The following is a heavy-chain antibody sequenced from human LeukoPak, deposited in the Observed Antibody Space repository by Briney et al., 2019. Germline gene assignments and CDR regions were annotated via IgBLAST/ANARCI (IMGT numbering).Heavy chain of an antibody. Sequence: GGSLRLSCAASGFTVSSYAMHWVRQAPGKGLEWVAVISYDGSNKYYADSVKGRFTISRDNSKNTLYLQMNSLRAEDTAVYYCASTYSSRGSYFGNRWGQGTLVTVSS. CDR1: GFTVSSYA. D-gene: IGHD1-26*01. V-gene: IGHV3-30-3*01. CDR2: ISYDGSNK. J-gene: IGHJ4*02. CDR3: ASTYSSRGSYFGNR.